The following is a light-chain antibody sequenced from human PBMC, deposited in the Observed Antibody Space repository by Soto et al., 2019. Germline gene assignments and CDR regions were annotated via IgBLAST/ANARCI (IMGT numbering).Light chain of an antibody. J-gene: IGKJ5*01. V-gene: IGKV3-15*01. CDR3: QQYEKWPPSIT. CDR2: GAS. Sequence: IVMTQSPATLSVSPGDRVTLSCRSSQPVNNNLAWYQHKPGQAPRLLIYGASTRATGISARFSGGGSGTEFTLTISSLQSEDSALYFCQQYEKWPPSITFGQGTRLEIK. CDR1: QPVNNN.